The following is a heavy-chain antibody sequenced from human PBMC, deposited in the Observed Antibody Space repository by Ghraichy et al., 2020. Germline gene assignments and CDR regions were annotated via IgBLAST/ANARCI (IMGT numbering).Heavy chain of an antibody. CDR3: AAECYYDSSGSFHY. CDR1: GFTFDDYT. D-gene: IGHD3-22*01. V-gene: IGHV3-43*01. J-gene: IGHJ4*02. Sequence: GESLNISCAASGFTFDDYTMHWVRQAPGKGLEWVSLITWNGGSTYYGDSVKGRFTASRDNSKNSLYLQMNSLRTEDTALYYCAAECYYDSSGSFHYWGQGTLVTVSS. CDR2: ITWNGGST.